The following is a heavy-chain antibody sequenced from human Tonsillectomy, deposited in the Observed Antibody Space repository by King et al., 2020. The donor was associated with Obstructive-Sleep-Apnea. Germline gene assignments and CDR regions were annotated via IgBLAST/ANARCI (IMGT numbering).Heavy chain of an antibody. D-gene: IGHD3-16*01. CDR2: ISYDGSNK. V-gene: IGHV3-30-3*01. J-gene: IGHJ6*02. Sequence: VQLVESGGGVVQPGRSLRLSCAASGFTFSSYAMHWVRQAPGKGLEWGAVISYDGSNKYYADSVKGRFTISRDNSKNTLYLQMNSLRAEDTAVYYCARTRGSLPYYGMDVWGQGTTVTVSS. CDR3: ARTRGSLPYYGMDV. CDR1: GFTFSSYA.